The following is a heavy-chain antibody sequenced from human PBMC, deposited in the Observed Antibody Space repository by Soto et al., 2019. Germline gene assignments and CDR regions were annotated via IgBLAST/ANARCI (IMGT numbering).Heavy chain of an antibody. CDR3: ARLPQLLGYFSSYMTA. CDR2: MGAYNGNT. D-gene: IGHD6-25*01. CDR1: GYTFTNYG. Sequence: QVQLLQSGAEVKKPGASVKVSCKASGYTFTNYGITWVRQAPGQGLEWMGWMGAYNGNTHYTERLQGRVTMTTDTSTNPAYMALRGLRSDDSSVYYCARLPQLLGYFSSYMTAWGNGTTSTASS. V-gene: IGHV1-18*01. J-gene: IGHJ6*03.